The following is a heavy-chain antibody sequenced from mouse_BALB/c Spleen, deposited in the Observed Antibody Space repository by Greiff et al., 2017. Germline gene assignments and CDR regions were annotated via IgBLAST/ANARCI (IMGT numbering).Heavy chain of an antibody. CDR2: ISSGGST. D-gene: IGHD2-14*01. Sequence: EVLLVESGGGLVKPGGSLKLSCAASGFTFSSYAMSWVRQTPEKRLEWVASISSGGSTYYPDSVKGRFTISRDNARNILYLQMSSLRSEDTAMYYCARERDRAMDYWGQGTSVTVSS. CDR1: GFTFSSYA. CDR3: ARERDRAMDY. J-gene: IGHJ4*01. V-gene: IGHV5-6-5*01.